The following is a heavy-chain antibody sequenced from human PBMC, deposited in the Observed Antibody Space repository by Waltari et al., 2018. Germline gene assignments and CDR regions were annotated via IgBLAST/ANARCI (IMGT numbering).Heavy chain of an antibody. V-gene: IGHV4-38-2*02. D-gene: IGHD4-17*01. CDR3: ARDPPSPYGDSPRDI. CDR2: IYHSGSS. J-gene: IGHJ3*02. Sequence: QVQLQESGPGLVKPSETLSLTCAVSGYSISSGYYWGWIRQPPGKGLEWIGSIYHSGSSSYIPSLKSRVTISVDTSKNQFSLKLSSVTAADTAVYYCARDPPSPYGDSPRDIWGQGTMVTVSS. CDR1: GYSISSGYY.